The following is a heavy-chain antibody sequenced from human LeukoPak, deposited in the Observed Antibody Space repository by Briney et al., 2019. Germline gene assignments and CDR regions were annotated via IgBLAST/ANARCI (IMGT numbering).Heavy chain of an antibody. D-gene: IGHD6-19*01. V-gene: IGHV3-30*02. CDR3: ARVDNSSGWYVDY. CDR2: IRYDGSNK. CDR1: GFTFSSYG. Sequence: PGGSLRLSCAASGFTFSSYGMHWVRQAPGKGLEWVAFIRYDGSNKYYTDSVKGRFTISRDNSKKTLYLQMNSLRAEDTAVYYCARVDNSSGWYVDYWGQGTLVTVSS. J-gene: IGHJ4*02.